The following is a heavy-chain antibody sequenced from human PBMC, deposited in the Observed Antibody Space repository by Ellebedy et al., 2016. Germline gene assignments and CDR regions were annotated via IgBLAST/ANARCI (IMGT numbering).Heavy chain of an antibody. CDR2: IWLDGSKE. CDR3: AGDRGYYPHDWEFDF. Sequence: GGSLRLSCAASGFTFSRSGMHWVRQAPGKGLEWVAIIWLDGSKEYYADSVKGRFTISRDNSKNTLYLQMNSLRAEDTAVYYCAGDRGYYPHDWEFDFWGGGTLVTVSS. CDR1: GFTFSRSG. J-gene: IGHJ2*01. V-gene: IGHV3-33*01. D-gene: IGHD3-22*01.